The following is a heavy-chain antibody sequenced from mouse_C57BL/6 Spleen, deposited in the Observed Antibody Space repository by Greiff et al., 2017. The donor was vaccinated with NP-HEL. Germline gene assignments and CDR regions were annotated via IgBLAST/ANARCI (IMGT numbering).Heavy chain of an antibody. CDR2: ISSGSSTI. D-gene: IGHD1-1*01. CDR1: GFTFSDYG. J-gene: IGHJ4*01. CDR3: AKPTYYYGSSYVDYYAMDY. Sequence: DVHLVESGGGLVKPGGSLKLSCAASGFTFSDYGMHWVRQAPEKGLEWVAYISSGSSTIYYADTVKGRFTISRDNAKNTLFLQMTSLRSEDTAMYYCAKPTYYYGSSYVDYYAMDYWGQGTSVTVSS. V-gene: IGHV5-17*01.